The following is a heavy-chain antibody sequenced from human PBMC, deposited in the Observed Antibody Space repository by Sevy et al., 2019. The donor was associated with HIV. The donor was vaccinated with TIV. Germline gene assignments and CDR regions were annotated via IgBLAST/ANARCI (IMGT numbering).Heavy chain of an antibody. J-gene: IGHJ4*02. CDR1: GFTFSSYG. CDR3: ANGGRWLQLPSLDY. V-gene: IGHV3-30*18. Sequence: GGSLRLSCAASGFTFSSYGMHWVRQAPGKGLEWVAVISYDGSNKYYADSVKGRFTISRDNSKNTLYLQMNSLRAEDTAVYYCANGGRWLQLPSLDYWGQGTLVTVSS. CDR2: ISYDGSNK. D-gene: IGHD5-12*01.